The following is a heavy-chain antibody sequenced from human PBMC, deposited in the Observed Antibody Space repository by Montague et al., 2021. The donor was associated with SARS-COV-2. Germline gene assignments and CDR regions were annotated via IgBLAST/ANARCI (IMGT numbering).Heavy chain of an antibody. CDR3: VRERKLKGALAGYSRNWDQRQRNIYDGLDV. Sequence: SLRLSCAASGFSFSSYWMRWVRQAPGKGLVWVARIKEGGSATNYVDSVKGRFTISGDYAKNSLFLQMNSLRGEDTAVYYCVRERKLKGALAGYSRNWDQRQRNIYDGLDVWGQGTMVTVSS. J-gene: IGHJ6*02. V-gene: IGHV3-7*01. CDR1: GFSFSSYW. CDR2: IKEGGSAT. D-gene: IGHD1-14*01.